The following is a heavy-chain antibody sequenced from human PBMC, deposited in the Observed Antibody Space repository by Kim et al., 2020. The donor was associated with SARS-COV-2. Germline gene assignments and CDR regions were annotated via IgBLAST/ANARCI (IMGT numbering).Heavy chain of an antibody. V-gene: IGHV4-34*01. CDR3: ARGAGSTSCYGY. J-gene: IGHJ4*02. D-gene: IGHD2-2*01. Sequence: YNPSLRRPVTISVDTSKNQFSLKLSSVTAADTAVYYCARGAGSTSCYGYWGQGTLVTVSS.